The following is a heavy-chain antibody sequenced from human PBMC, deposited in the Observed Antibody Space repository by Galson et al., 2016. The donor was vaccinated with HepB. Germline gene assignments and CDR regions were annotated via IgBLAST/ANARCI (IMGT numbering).Heavy chain of an antibody. Sequence: TLSLTCTVSGGSISSGGHYWTWIRQHPVKGLEWIGNMYYSGTTYYNPSLKSRVSISIDKSQNQFSLKLTSVTAADTAVYYCARDVLPWRTLDFWGQGILVTVSS. CDR3: ARDVLPWRTLDF. J-gene: IGHJ4*02. CDR2: MYYSGTT. CDR1: GGSISSGGHY. D-gene: IGHD5-12*01. V-gene: IGHV4-31*03.